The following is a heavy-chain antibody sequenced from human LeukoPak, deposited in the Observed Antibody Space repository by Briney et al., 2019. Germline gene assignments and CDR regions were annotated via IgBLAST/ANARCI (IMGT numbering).Heavy chain of an antibody. J-gene: IGHJ4*02. V-gene: IGHV4-30-2*03. Sequence: SQTLSLTCTVSGGSISSGDYYWSWIRQPPGKGLEWIGSIYHSGSTYYNPSLKSRVTISVDTSKNQFSLKLSSVTAADTAVYYCARHESPGGATIHWGQGTLVTVSS. CDR2: IYHSGST. CDR1: GGSISSGDYY. CDR3: ARHESPGGATIH. D-gene: IGHD1-26*01.